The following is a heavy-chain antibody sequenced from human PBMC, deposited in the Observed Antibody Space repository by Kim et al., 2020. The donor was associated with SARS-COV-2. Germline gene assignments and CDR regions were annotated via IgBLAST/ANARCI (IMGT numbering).Heavy chain of an antibody. CDR2: IIPIFGTA. D-gene: IGHD2-2*01. J-gene: IGHJ6*02. Sequence: SVKVSCKASGGTFSSYAISWVRQAPGQGLEWMGGIIPIFGTANYAQKFQGRVTITADESTSTAYMELSSLRSEDTAVYYCASETNIVVVPAAMKLGPSDYYYGMDVWGQGTTVTVSS. CDR1: GGTFSSYA. CDR3: ASETNIVVVPAAMKLGPSDYYYGMDV. V-gene: IGHV1-69*13.